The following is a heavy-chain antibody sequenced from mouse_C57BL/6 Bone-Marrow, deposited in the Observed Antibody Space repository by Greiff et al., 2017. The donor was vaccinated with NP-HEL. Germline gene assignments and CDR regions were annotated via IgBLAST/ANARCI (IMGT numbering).Heavy chain of an antibody. Sequence: VQLVESGAELVRPGASVTLSCKASGYTFTDYEMHWVKQTPVHGLEWIGAIDPETGGTAYNQKFKGKAILTADKSSSTAYMELRSLTSEDSAVYYCTRMGYWVFDYWGQGTTLTVSS. CDR2: IDPETGGT. D-gene: IGHD4-1*01. J-gene: IGHJ2*01. V-gene: IGHV1-15*01. CDR3: TRMGYWVFDY. CDR1: GYTFTDYE.